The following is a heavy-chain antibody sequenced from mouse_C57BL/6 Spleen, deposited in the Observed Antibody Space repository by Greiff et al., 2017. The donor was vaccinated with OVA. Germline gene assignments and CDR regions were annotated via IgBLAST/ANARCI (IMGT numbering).Heavy chain of an antibody. CDR2: IDPNSGGT. Sequence: VQLQQSGAELVKPGASVKLSCKASGYTFTSYWMHWVKQRPGRGLEWIGRIDPNSGGTKYNEKFKSKATLTVDKPSSTAYMQLSSLTSEDSAVYYCARGRDPVPYGPFAYWGQGTLVTVSA. CDR1: GYTFTSYW. J-gene: IGHJ3*01. D-gene: IGHD1-2*01. CDR3: ARGRDPVPYGPFAY. V-gene: IGHV1-72*01.